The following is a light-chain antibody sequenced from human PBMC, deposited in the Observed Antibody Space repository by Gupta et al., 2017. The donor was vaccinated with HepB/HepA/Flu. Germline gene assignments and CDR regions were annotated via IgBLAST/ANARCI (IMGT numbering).Light chain of an antibody. CDR3: AAGDDIRSGPV. V-gene: IGLV1-47*01. CDR2: RNN. CDR1: SSNLGSNY. Sequence: QSVLTPPPSASGTPGQRVTISRSGSSSNLGSNYVYWYQQLPGTAPKLLIYRNNQRPSGVPDRFSGSKSGTSASLAISGLRAEDEADYYCAAGDDIRSGPVFGGGTKLTVL. J-gene: IGLJ2*01.